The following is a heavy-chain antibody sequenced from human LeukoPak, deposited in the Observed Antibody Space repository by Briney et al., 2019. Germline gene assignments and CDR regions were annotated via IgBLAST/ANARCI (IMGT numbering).Heavy chain of an antibody. CDR1: GFTFSSYV. CDR2: ISGSGGRT. V-gene: IGHV3-23*01. CDR3: ARGYSRGYYDSSEPRWFDP. J-gene: IGHJ5*02. Sequence: GGSLRLSCAVSGFTFSSYVMTWVRQVPGKGLEWVSGISGSGGRTYYADSVKGRFTISRDNSKNTVYLQMNSLRAEDTAVYHCARGYSRGYYDSSEPRWFDPWGQGTLVTVSP. D-gene: IGHD3-22*01.